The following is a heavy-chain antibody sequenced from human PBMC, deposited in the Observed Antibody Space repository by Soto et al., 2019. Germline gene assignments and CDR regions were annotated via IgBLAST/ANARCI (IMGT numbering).Heavy chain of an antibody. J-gene: IGHJ5*01. D-gene: IGHD3-10*01. CDR2: INHSGST. CDR1: GGSFSGYY. V-gene: IGHV4-34*01. CDR3: ARESSLLLPDSGKKIDP. Sequence: PXETLSLPCADYGGSFSGYYWSWIRQPPGKGLEWIGEINHSGSTNYNPSLKSRLSISIDTSRNQFSLKLTSVNAADTAVYYCARESSLLLPDSGKKIDPWGQVILVTVSS.